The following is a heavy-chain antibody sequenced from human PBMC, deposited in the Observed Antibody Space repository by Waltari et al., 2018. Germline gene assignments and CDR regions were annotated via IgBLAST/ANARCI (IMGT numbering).Heavy chain of an antibody. D-gene: IGHD6-19*01. CDR2: VSAISDTP. Sequence: QVQLVQSGAEVKKPGSSVRVSCKASGGTFSGYGFNWLRQAPGQGLEWMGRVSAISDTPNYAQKFQGRVTMTEDTSTDTAYMELSSLRSEDTAVYYCATGSSAVAGTPYFDYWGQGTLVTVSS. CDR1: GGTFSGYG. V-gene: IGHV1-69*08. CDR3: ATGSSAVAGTPYFDY. J-gene: IGHJ4*02.